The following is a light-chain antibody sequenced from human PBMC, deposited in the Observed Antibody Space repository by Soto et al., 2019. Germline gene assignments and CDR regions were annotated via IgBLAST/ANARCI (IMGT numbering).Light chain of an antibody. CDR3: SSYAGNNKLM. V-gene: IGLV2-8*01. CDR2: EVT. CDR1: SSDVGAYNY. Sequence: QSALTQPPSASGSPGQSVTIPCTGTSSDVGAYNYVSWYQQHPGKAPKLMIYEVTKRPSGVPDRFSGSKSGNTASLTVSGLQAEDEADYYCSSYAGNNKLMFGGGTKLTVL. J-gene: IGLJ3*02.